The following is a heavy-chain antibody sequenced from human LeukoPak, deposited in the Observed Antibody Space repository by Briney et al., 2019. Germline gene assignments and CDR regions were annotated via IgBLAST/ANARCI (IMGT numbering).Heavy chain of an antibody. CDR1: GFTVSSNY. D-gene: IGHD3-22*01. J-gene: IGHJ4*02. Sequence: GGSLRLSCAASGFTVSSNYMSWVRQAPGKGLEWVSVIYSGGSTYYADSVKGRFTISRDNSKNTVYLQMNSLRAEDTAVYYRARDLNYDSAYWGQGTLVTVSS. CDR2: IYSGGST. V-gene: IGHV3-53*01. CDR3: ARDLNYDSAY.